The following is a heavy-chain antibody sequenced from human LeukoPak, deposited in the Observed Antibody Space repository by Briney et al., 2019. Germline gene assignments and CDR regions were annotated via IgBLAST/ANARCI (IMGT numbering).Heavy chain of an antibody. Sequence: ASVKVSCKASGYTXTAYYMQWVRQAPGQGLEWMGLINPNSGGTNYAQRFQGRVTMTRDTSITTAYMELSKLTSDDTAVYYCARDKGTLGGDYWGQGTLVTVSS. CDR2: INPNSGGT. CDR3: ARDKGTLGGDY. D-gene: IGHD3-16*01. J-gene: IGHJ4*02. V-gene: IGHV1-2*02. CDR1: GYTXTAYY.